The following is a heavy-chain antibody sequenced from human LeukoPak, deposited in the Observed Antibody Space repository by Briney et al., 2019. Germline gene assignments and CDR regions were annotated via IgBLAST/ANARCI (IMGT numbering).Heavy chain of an antibody. CDR2: VHISGS. CDR1: GGSIRNFY. CDR3: ARDSHGYCGGGSCYSGGWFDP. V-gene: IGHV4-4*08. Sequence: SETLSLTCTVSGGSIRNFYWSWIRQSPGKGLEWIGYVHISGSNYNPSLKSRVSISLDTSKSQFSLKLNSVTAADTATYYCARDSHGYCGGGSCYSGGWFDPWGQGTLVTVSS. J-gene: IGHJ5*02. D-gene: IGHD2-15*01.